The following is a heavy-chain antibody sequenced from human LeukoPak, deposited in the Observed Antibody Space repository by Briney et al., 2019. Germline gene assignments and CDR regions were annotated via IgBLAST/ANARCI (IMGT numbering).Heavy chain of an antibody. CDR1: GFTFDDYG. D-gene: IGHD2-8*01. CDR3: AKDCDGCMTTFDN. Sequence: PGGSLRLSCAASGFTFDDYGMSWVRQAPGKGLEWVSGINWNGGSTGYADSVKGRFPISRDNSKNTLYLQMNSLRAEDTAVYYCAKDCDGCMTTFDNWGQGTLVTVSS. J-gene: IGHJ4*02. V-gene: IGHV3-20*04. CDR2: INWNGGST.